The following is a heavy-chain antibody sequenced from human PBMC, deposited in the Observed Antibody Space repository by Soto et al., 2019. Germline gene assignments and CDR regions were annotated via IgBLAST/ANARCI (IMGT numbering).Heavy chain of an antibody. Sequence: ASCKVSCKASGYTFTSYGISWVRQAPGQGLEGMGWISAYNGNTNYAQKLQGRGTMTTDTSTSTAYMELRSLRSDDTAVYYCARVVRDGSHHASFDHWGQGTLVTVSS. CDR2: ISAYNGNT. D-gene: IGHD3-16*02. CDR3: ARVVRDGSHHASFDH. J-gene: IGHJ4*02. CDR1: GYTFTSYG. V-gene: IGHV1-18*01.